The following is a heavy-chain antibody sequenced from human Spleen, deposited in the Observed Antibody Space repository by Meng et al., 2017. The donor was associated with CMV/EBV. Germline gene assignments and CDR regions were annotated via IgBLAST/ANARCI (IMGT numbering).Heavy chain of an antibody. D-gene: IGHD6-6*01. CDR2: IRSGADSFAT. CDR3: TRLHSSSSGVDY. Sequence: FGCSFSAAPVHWVRETSGKGLEWVGRIRSGADSFATAYAASVKGRFTISRDDSKNTAYLQMNSLKTEDTAVYYCTRLHSSSSGVDYWGQGTLVTVSS. V-gene: IGHV3-73*01. CDR1: GCSFSAAP. J-gene: IGHJ4*02.